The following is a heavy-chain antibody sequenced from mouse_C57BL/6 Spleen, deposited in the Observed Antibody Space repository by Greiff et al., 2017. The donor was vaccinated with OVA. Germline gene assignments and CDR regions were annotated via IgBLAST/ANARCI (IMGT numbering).Heavy chain of an antibody. CDR2: ISSGGDYI. CDR3: TREDSSGYAY. J-gene: IGHJ3*01. V-gene: IGHV5-9-1*02. Sequence: EVMLVESGEGLVKPGGSLKLSCAASGFTFSSYAMSWVRQTPEKRLEWVAYISSGGDYIYYADTVKGRFTISRDNARNTLYLQMSSLKSEDTAMYYCTREDSSGYAYWGKGTLVTVSA. D-gene: IGHD3-2*02. CDR1: GFTFSSYA.